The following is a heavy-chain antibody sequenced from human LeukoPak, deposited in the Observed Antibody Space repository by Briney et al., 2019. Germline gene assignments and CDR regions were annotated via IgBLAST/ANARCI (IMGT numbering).Heavy chain of an antibody. D-gene: IGHD3-22*01. J-gene: IGHJ6*02. CDR3: ARSHLYYYDSSGYYQGEGMDV. V-gene: IGHV3-23*01. Sequence: GGSLRLSCAASGFTFSSYAMSWVRQAPGKGLEWVSAISGSGGSTYYADSVKGRFTISRDNSKNTLYLQMNSLRAEDTAVYYCARSHLYYYDSSGYYQGEGMDVWGQGTTVTVSS. CDR2: ISGSGGST. CDR1: GFTFSSYA.